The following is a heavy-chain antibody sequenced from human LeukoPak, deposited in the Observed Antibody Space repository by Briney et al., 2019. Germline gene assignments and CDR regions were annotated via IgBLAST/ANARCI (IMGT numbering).Heavy chain of an antibody. CDR2: IYYSGST. V-gene: IGHV4-34*01. CDR1: PGLFSGYY. J-gene: IGHJ3*02. CDR3: ARDLHDYSSAARQAFDI. D-gene: IGHD6-19*01. Sequence: SETLSLTCAVYPGLFSGYYWGWIRQPPGKGLEWIGSIYYSGSTYYNPSLKSRVTISVDTSKNQFSLKLSSVTAADTAVYYCARDLHDYSSAARQAFDIWGQGTMVTVSS.